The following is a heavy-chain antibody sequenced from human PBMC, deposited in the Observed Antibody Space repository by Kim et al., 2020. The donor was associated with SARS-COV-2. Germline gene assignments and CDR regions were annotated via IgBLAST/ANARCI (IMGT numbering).Heavy chain of an antibody. CDR2: SIT. CDR3: ARDLSSSDDL. V-gene: IGHV3-74*01. Sequence: SITNYADAVSDRFTIARDDARSTLYLQMNSLGAEDTALYYCARDLSSSDDLWGQGTLVTVSS. D-gene: IGHD6-6*01. J-gene: IGHJ5*02.